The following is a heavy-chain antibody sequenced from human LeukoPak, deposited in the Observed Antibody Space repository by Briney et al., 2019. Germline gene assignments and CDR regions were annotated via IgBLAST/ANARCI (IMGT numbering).Heavy chain of an antibody. V-gene: IGHV1-2*02. CDR2: INPNSGGT. J-gene: IGHJ5*02. CDR3: ARVIPSHYYGSGSPLNWFDP. CDR1: GYTFTGYY. D-gene: IGHD3-10*01. Sequence: GASVKVSCKASGYTFTGYYMHWVRQAPGQGLEWMGWINPNSGGTNYAQKFQGRVTMTRDTSISTAYMELSRLRPDDTAVYYCARVIPSHYYGSGSPLNWFDPWGQGTLVTVSS.